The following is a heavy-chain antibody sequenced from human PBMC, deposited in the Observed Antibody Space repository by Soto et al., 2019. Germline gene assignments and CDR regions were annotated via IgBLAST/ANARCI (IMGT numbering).Heavy chain of an antibody. V-gene: IGHV4-34*01. Sequence: QVQLQQWGAGLLKPSETLSLTCAVYGGSFSGYYWSWIRQPPGKGLEWIGEINHSGSTNYNPSLKSRVTISVDTSKNQFSLKLSSVTAADTAVYYCARGRKVATHDIVVVVAATRRERYFDYWGQGTLVTVSS. CDR2: INHSGST. CDR1: GGSFSGYY. D-gene: IGHD2-15*01. CDR3: ARGRKVATHDIVVVVAATRRERYFDY. J-gene: IGHJ4*02.